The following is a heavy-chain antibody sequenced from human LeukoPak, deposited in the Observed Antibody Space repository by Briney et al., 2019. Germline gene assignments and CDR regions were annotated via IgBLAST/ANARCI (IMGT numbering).Heavy chain of an antibody. J-gene: IGHJ4*02. CDR2: IGGSNGIT. Sequence: GGSLRLSCAASRFTFNSYAMGWVRQAPGKGLEWVSIIGGSNGITFYVGSVKGRFTISRDNSKNTLYLQMNSLRAEDTAVYYCAGSSSWTNWGQGTLVTVSS. V-gene: IGHV3-23*01. CDR3: AGSSSWTN. D-gene: IGHD6-13*01. CDR1: RFTFNSYA.